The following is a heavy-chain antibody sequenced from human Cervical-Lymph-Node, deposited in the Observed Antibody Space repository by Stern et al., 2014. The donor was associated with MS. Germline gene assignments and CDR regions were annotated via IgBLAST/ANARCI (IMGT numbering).Heavy chain of an antibody. CDR1: GFTFSDYA. V-gene: IGHV3-23*04. CDR3: AKDRELVVVTFDS. CDR2: ISLSGGST. Sequence: EVQLVESGGGLVQPGGSLRLSCAASGFTFSDYAMSWVRQAPGKGLEWVSAISLSGGSTFSADSVQGRFTISRDNSKNTLYLQMNSLRAEDTAVYYCAKDRELVVVTFDSWGQGTLVTVSS. D-gene: IGHD2-15*01. J-gene: IGHJ4*02.